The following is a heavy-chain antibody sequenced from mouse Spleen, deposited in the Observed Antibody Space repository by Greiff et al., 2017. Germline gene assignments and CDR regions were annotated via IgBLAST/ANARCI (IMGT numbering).Heavy chain of an antibody. D-gene: IGHD4-1*01. V-gene: IGHV1-69*01. Sequence: VQLQQPGAELVMPGASVKLSCKASGYTFTSYWMHWVKQRPGQGLEWIGEIDPSDSYTNYNQKFKGKATLTVDKSSSTAYMQLSSLTSEDSAVYYCARRVLGVDYWGQGTTLTVSS. J-gene: IGHJ2*01. CDR1: GYTFTSYW. CDR3: ARRVLGVDY. CDR2: IDPSDSYT.